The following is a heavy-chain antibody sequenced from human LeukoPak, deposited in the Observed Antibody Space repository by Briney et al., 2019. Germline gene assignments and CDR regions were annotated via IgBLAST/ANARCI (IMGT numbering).Heavy chain of an antibody. V-gene: IGHV3-48*03. D-gene: IGHD3-10*01. Sequence: GGSLRLSCAASGFTFSSYEMNWVRQAPGKGLEWVSYISSSGSTIYYADSVKGRFTISRDNAKNSLYLQMNSLRAEDTAVYYCAKSGLLWFGEPDYWGQGTLVTVSS. CDR1: GFTFSSYE. CDR2: ISSSGSTI. CDR3: AKSGLLWFGEPDY. J-gene: IGHJ4*02.